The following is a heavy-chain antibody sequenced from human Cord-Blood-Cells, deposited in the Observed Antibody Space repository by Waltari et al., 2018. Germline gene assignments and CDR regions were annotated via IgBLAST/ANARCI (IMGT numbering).Heavy chain of an antibody. V-gene: IGHV4-61*09. J-gene: IGHJ4*02. CDR2: IYTSGRT. CDR3: ARAVVATIDY. Sequence: QVQLQESGPGLVKPSQTLSLTCTVSGGSISSGSYYWSWIRQPAGKGLEWIGDIYTSGRTNYNPSLKSRVTISVDTSKNQFSLKLSSVTAADTAVYYCARAVVATIDYWGQGTLVTVSS. CDR1: GGSISSGSYY. D-gene: IGHD5-12*01.